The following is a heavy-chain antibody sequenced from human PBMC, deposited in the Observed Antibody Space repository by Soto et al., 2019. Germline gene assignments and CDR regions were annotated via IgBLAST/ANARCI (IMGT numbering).Heavy chain of an antibody. Sequence: ASVKVSCKASGGTFSCYAIRWVRQAPGEGLEWMGGIIPIFGTANYAQKFQGRVTITADESTSTAYMELSSLRSEDTAVYYCAREVVSAAFDIWRQGTMVTVSS. CDR2: IIPIFGTA. V-gene: IGHV1-69*13. CDR1: GGTFSCYA. D-gene: IGHD3-16*01. J-gene: IGHJ3*02. CDR3: AREVVSAAFDI.